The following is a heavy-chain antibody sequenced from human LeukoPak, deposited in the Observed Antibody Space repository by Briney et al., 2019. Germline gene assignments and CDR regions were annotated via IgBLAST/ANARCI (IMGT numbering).Heavy chain of an antibody. CDR2: IIPIFGTA. D-gene: IGHD2-2*02. V-gene: IGHV1-69*01. CDR1: GGTFSSYA. Sequence: SVKVSCKASGGTFSSYAISWVRQAPGQGLEWMGGIIPIFGTANYARKFQGRVTITADESTSTAYMELSSLRSEDTAVYYCARDQCSSTSCYIGSYYYYYGMDVWGQGTTVTVSS. CDR3: ARDQCSSTSCYIGSYYYYYGMDV. J-gene: IGHJ6*02.